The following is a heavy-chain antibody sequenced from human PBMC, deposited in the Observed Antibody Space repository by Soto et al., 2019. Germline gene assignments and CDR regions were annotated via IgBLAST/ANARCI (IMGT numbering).Heavy chain of an antibody. D-gene: IGHD5-18*01. V-gene: IGHV3-30-3*01. J-gene: IGHJ3*02. Sequence: QVQLVESGGGVVQPGRSLRLSCAGSGFTFSSYAMHWVRQAPGKGLEWVAVIFHDGSDEYYADSVKGRLTVSRDNSKNALNLHLNSLKPEDTAVYYCVTAYTYGPDAFDTWGQGTMVTVTT. CDR2: IFHDGSDE. CDR1: GFTFSSYA. CDR3: VTAYTYGPDAFDT.